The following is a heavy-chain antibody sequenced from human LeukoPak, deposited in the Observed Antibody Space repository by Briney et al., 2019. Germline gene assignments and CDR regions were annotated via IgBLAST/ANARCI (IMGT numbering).Heavy chain of an antibody. D-gene: IGHD3-10*01. V-gene: IGHV4-59*01. CDR3: ARSGPYYYGSGRFDY. J-gene: IGHJ4*02. CDR1: GGSISSYY. Sequence: SETLSLTCTVSGGSISSYYWSWIRQPPAKGLEWIGYIYYSGSTNYNPSLKSRVTISVDTSKNQFSLKLSSVTAADTAVYYCARSGPYYYGSGRFDYWGQGTLVTVSS. CDR2: IYYSGST.